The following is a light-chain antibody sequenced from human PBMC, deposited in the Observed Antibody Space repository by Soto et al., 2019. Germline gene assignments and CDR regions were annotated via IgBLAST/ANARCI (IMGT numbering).Light chain of an antibody. J-gene: IGKJ3*01. CDR2: DAY. V-gene: IGKV1-5*01. CDR1: QSISSW. Sequence: DIQMTQSPSTLSASVGDRVTITCRASQSISSWLAWYQQKPGKDPKLLIYDAYSLESGVPSRFSGSGSGTEFTLTISIRQPDDFSTYSWQQYNSYSKVTCGPGTKVDIK. CDR3: QQYNSYSKVT.